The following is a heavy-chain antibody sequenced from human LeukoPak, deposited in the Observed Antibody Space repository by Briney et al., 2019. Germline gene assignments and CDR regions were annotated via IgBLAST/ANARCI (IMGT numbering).Heavy chain of an antibody. CDR1: GFTFSSYA. D-gene: IGHD2-15*01. CDR2: ISYDGSNK. V-gene: IGHV3-30-3*01. J-gene: IGHJ4*02. Sequence: PGGSLRLSCAASGFTFSSYATHWVRQAPGKGLEWVAVISYDGSNKYYADSVKGRFTISRDNSKNTLYLQMNSLRAEDTAVYYCARVFWVGAAYYFDYWGQGTLVTVSS. CDR3: ARVFWVGAAYYFDY.